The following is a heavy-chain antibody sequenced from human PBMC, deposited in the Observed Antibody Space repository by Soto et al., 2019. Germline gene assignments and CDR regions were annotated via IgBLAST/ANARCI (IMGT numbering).Heavy chain of an antibody. CDR2: IYYSGST. CDR3: AKKQERELPRVIDF. D-gene: IGHD1-7*01. CDR1: GGSISSGGYY. V-gene: IGHV4-31*03. J-gene: IGHJ4*02. Sequence: PSETLSLTCTVSGGSISSGGYYWSWIRQHPGKGLEWIGYIYYSGSTYYNPSLKSRVTISVDTSKNQFSLKLSSVTAEDTALYYCAKKQERELPRVIDFWGQGTLVTVSS.